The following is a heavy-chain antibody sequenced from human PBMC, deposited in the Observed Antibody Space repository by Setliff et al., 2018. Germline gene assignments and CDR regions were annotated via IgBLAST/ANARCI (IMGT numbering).Heavy chain of an antibody. CDR2: ISPHTGNT. CDR1: GYSFTTYY. J-gene: IGHJ4*02. Sequence: ASVKVSCKASGYSFTTYYMHWVRQAPGQGLEWVGWISPHTGNTYYAPNFEGRVSLTTDTSTSTAYMELRSLRSDDTAVYYCSRLVRYCTRTSCQRLSGDDYWGQGALVTVSS. D-gene: IGHD2-2*01. CDR3: SRLVRYCTRTSCQRLSGDDY. V-gene: IGHV1-18*04.